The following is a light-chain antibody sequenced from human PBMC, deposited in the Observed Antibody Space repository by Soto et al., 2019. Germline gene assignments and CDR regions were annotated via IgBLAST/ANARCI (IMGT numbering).Light chain of an antibody. V-gene: IGLV2-23*02. Sequence: QSALTQPASVSGSPGQSITISCTGSSSDVGTYNLVSWYQQHPDEAPKLMIYEVTKRPSGVSNRFSGSKSGNTASLTISGLQAEDEADYYCCSYAGSSYVFGTGTKVTVL. J-gene: IGLJ1*01. CDR3: CSYAGSSYV. CDR1: SSDVGTYNL. CDR2: EVT.